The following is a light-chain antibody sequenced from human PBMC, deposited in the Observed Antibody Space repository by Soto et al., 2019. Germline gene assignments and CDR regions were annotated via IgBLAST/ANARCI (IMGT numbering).Light chain of an antibody. V-gene: IGKV1-5*01. CDR2: GAS. J-gene: IGKJ5*01. CDR1: QTITRW. Sequence: IQLTQSPSTLSASIGNSVTITCPASQTITRWAGCYQQTPETAPVLLIYGASNLQSGVASMFGGSSSRTVFTLTISSLQPEYFATYCCQQFSGYPLTFGQGTRLEIK. CDR3: QQFSGYPLT.